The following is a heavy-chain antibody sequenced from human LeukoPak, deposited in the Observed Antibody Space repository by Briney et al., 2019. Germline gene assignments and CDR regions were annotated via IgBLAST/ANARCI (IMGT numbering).Heavy chain of an antibody. Sequence: GGSLRLSCAASGFTVSSNYMSWVRQAPGKGLEWVSVIYSGGSTYYADSVKGRFTISRDNSKNTLYLQMNSLRAEDTAVYYCARGLLAAPYYDSSGYYYFDYWGQGTLVTVSS. CDR2: IYSGGST. CDR3: ARGLLAAPYYDSSGYYYFDY. D-gene: IGHD3-22*01. V-gene: IGHV3-53*01. CDR1: GFTVSSNY. J-gene: IGHJ4*02.